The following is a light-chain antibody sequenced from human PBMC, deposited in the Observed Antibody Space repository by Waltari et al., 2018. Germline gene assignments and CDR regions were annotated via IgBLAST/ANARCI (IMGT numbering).Light chain of an antibody. CDR3: AAWHDSLNGPV. Sequence: QSVLTQPPSASGTPGQRVTISCSGSSSNIGSNTVNWYQQIPGTAPKLLIYSNNQRPSGVPDRFSGSKSGTSASLAISGLQSEDEAEYYCAAWHDSLNGPVFGGGTKLTVL. CDR2: SNN. V-gene: IGLV1-44*01. J-gene: IGLJ3*02. CDR1: SSNIGSNT.